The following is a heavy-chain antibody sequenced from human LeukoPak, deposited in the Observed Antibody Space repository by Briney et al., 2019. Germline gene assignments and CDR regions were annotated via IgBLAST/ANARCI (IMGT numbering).Heavy chain of an antibody. CDR3: ARVGPYGSGSYPYYFDY. Sequence: SETLSLTRTVSGGSISSYYWSWIRQPPGKGLEWIGYIYYSGSTNYNPSLKSRVTISVDTPKNQFSLKLSSVTAADTAVYYCARVGPYGSGSYPYYFDYWGQGTLVTVSS. V-gene: IGHV4-59*01. CDR2: IYYSGST. J-gene: IGHJ4*02. D-gene: IGHD3-10*01. CDR1: GGSISSYY.